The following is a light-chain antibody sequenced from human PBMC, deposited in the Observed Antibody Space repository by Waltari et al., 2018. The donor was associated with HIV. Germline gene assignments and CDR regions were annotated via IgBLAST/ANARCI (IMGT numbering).Light chain of an antibody. V-gene: IGLV2-8*01. J-gene: IGLJ1*01. CDR2: EVS. CDR1: GSDVGGYNY. CDR3: SSYAGSNNYV. Sequence: QSALTQPPSASGSPGQSVTISCTGTGSDVGGYNYASWYQQYPGKAPKLMISEVSKRPSGVPDRFSGSKSGNTASLTVSGLQAEDEADYYCSSYAGSNNYVFGTGTKVTVL.